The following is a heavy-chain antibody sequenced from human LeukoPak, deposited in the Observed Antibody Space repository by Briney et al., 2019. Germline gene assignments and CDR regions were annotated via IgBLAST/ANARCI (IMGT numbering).Heavy chain of an antibody. CDR3: ARPLIVGGAFDI. D-gene: IGHD3-22*01. V-gene: IGHV4-59*01. J-gene: IGHJ3*02. CDR2: IYYSGST. Sequence: SETLSLTCTVSGGSISSYYWSWIRQPPGKGLEWIGYIYYSGSTNYNPSLKSRVTISVDTSKNQFSLKLSSVTAADTAVYYCARPLIVGGAFDIWGQGTMVTVSP. CDR1: GGSISSYY.